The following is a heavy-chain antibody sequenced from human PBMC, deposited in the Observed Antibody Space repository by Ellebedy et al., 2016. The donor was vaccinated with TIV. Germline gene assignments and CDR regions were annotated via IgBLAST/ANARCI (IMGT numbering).Heavy chain of an antibody. J-gene: IGHJ4*02. V-gene: IGHV1-69*13. CDR3: ARDSLQFYAFDF. CDR1: GDTFTSYA. D-gene: IGHD5/OR15-5a*01. Sequence: AASVKVSCKASGDTFTSYAISWVRQAPGQGLEWMGGIIPISGSPNYAQKFEGRVTITADESTTTAYMEVTSLRSEDTAVYYCARDSLQFYAFDFWGQGTQVTVSS. CDR2: IIPISGSP.